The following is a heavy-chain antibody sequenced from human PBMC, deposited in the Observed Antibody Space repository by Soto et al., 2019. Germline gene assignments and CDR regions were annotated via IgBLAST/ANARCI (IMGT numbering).Heavy chain of an antibody. V-gene: IGHV1-18*04. CDR1: GYTFTSYG. D-gene: IGHD6-19*01. J-gene: IGHJ4*02. CDR2: ISAYNGNT. CDR3: ARELSIAGAVRLWGAIDY. Sequence: QVQLVQSGAEVKKPGASVKVSCKASGYTFTSYGISWVRQAPGQGLEWMGWISAYNGNTNYAQKLQGRVTMTTDTSTSTAYMELRSLRSDDTAVYYCARELSIAGAVRLWGAIDYWGQGTLVTVSS.